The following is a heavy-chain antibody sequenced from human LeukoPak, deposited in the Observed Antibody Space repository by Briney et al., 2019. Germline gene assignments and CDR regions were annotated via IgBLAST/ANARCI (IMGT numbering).Heavy chain of an antibody. V-gene: IGHV3-30-3*01. CDR3: AGDRSDYYGSGNYWVY. D-gene: IGHD3-10*01. CDR2: MSYDGSNK. CDR1: GFTFSSYA. Sequence: GGSLRLSCVASGFTFSSYAMHWVRQAPGKGLEWVAVMSYDGSNKYYADSVKGRFTISRDNSKNTLYLQMNSLRAEDTAVYYCAGDRSDYYGSGNYWVYWGQGTLVTVSS. J-gene: IGHJ4*02.